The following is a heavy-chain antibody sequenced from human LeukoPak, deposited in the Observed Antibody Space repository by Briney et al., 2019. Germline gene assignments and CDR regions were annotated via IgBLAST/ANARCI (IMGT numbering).Heavy chain of an antibody. Sequence: GGSLRLSCAASGFTFSNAWMSWVRQAPGKGLEWVGRIKSKTDGGTTDYAAPVKGRFTISRDDSKNTLYLQMNSLKTEYTAVYYCTTGVMITFGGVIVFDYWGQGTLVTVSS. CDR3: TTGVMITFGGVIVFDY. J-gene: IGHJ4*02. CDR2: IKSKTDGGTT. CDR1: GFTFSNAW. D-gene: IGHD3-16*02. V-gene: IGHV3-15*01.